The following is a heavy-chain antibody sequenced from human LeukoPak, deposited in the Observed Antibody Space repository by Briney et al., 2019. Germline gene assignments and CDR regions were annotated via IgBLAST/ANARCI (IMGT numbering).Heavy chain of an antibody. D-gene: IGHD1-1*01. V-gene: IGHV3-23*01. CDR3: GKDWKVES. CDR2: ISDNGGKT. CDR1: GFTFNNYA. Sequence: GGSLRLSCAASGFTFNNYALTWVRQAPGKGLEWVSAISDNGGKTYCADSVKGRSTISRDNSKNRLYLQMHSLRAEDTAVYYCGKDWKVESWGQGTLVTVSS. J-gene: IGHJ4*02.